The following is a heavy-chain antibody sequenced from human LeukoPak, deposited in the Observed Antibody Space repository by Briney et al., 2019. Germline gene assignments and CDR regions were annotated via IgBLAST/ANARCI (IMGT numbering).Heavy chain of an antibody. CDR3: AKDGRYYESSGRFHY. CDR1: GFTFSSYS. CDR2: INWNSGSI. V-gene: IGHV3-9*01. D-gene: IGHD3-22*01. J-gene: IGHJ4*02. Sequence: GGSLRLSCAASGFTFSSYSMNWVRQAPGKGLEWVSGINWNSGSIGYADSVKGRFTISRDNAKNSLYLQMDSLRPEDTALYYCAKDGRYYESSGRFHYWGQGTLVTVSS.